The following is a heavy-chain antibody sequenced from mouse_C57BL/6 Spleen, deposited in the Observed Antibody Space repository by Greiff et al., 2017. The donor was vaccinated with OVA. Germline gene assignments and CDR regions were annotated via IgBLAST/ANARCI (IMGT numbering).Heavy chain of an antibody. CDR2: IDPETGGT. CDR3: TRNWGYAMDY. D-gene: IGHD4-1*01. CDR1: GYTFTDYE. J-gene: IGHJ4*01. V-gene: IGHV1-15*01. Sequence: VKLQESGAELVRPGASVTLSCKASGYTFTDYEMHWVKQTPVHGLEWIGAIDPETGGTAYNQKFKGKAILTADKSSSTAYMELRSLTSEDSAVYYCTRNWGYAMDYWGQGTSVTVSS.